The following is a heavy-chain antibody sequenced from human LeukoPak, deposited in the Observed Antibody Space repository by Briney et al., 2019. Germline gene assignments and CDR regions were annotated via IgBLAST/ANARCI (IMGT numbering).Heavy chain of an antibody. Sequence: PSETLSLTCAVYGGSFSGYYWSWIRQPPGKGLEWIGEINHSGSTNYNPSLKSRVTISVDTSKNQFSLKLSSVTAADTAVYYCARCGTVGATLYRLGNWFDPWGQGTLVTVSS. D-gene: IGHD1-26*01. CDR1: GGSFSGYY. CDR2: INHSGST. V-gene: IGHV4-34*01. CDR3: ARCGTVGATLYRLGNWFDP. J-gene: IGHJ5*02.